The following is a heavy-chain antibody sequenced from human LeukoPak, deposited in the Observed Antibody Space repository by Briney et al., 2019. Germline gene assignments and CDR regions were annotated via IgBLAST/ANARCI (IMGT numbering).Heavy chain of an antibody. CDR1: GGSISNDY. CDR2: IYYSGST. V-gene: IGHV4-30-4*02. D-gene: IGHD6-13*01. CDR3: ARGGSSWGTLFDP. J-gene: IGHJ5*02. Sequence: SETLSLTCTVSGGSISNDYWSWIRQPPGKGLEWIGYIYYSGSTYYNPSLKSRVTISVDTSKNQFSLKLSSVTAADTAVYYCARGGSSWGTLFDPWGQGTLVTVSS.